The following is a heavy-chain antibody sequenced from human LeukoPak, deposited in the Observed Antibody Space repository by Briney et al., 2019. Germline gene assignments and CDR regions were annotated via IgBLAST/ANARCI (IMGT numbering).Heavy chain of an antibody. V-gene: IGHV4-39*07. CDR1: GGSISSSSYY. D-gene: IGHD5-18*01. CDR3: ARGLPSTRIQLWSIRGRLYFDY. Sequence: SETLSLTCTVSGGSISSSSYYWGWIRQPPGKGLEWIGSIYYSGSTYYNPSLKSRVTISVDTSKNQFSLKLSSVTAADTAVYYCARGLPSTRIQLWSIRGRLYFDYWGQGTLVTVSS. CDR2: IYYSGST. J-gene: IGHJ4*02.